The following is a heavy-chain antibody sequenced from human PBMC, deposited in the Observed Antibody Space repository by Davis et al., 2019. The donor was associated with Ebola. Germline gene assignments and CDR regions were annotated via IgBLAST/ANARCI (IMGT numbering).Heavy chain of an antibody. D-gene: IGHD5-12*01. Sequence: HSQTLSLTCAISGDSVSSGGWNWIRQSPSRGLAWLGRTYYSSKWYNDYAVSVKSRITINPDTSKNQFSLQLSSVTPEDTAVYYCARGWLRSGFDYWGQGNLVIVSS. V-gene: IGHV6-1*01. J-gene: IGHJ4*02. CDR3: ARGWLRSGFDY. CDR2: TYYSSKWYN. CDR1: GDSVSSGG.